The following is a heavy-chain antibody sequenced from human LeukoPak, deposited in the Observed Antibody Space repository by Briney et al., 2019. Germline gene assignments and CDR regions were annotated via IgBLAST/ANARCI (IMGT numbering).Heavy chain of an antibody. CDR2: IYNSGST. D-gene: IGHD2-15*01. CDR3: ARAQPSFGGSGPGYWYFDL. Sequence: SETLSLTCTVSGCSVSSYYRSWIRQPPGKGLEWIGYIYNSGSTNYNPSLKSRVTISVDTSKNAFSLKLSSVTAEDTGVYYCARAQPSFGGSGPGYWYFDLWGRGTLVTVSS. V-gene: IGHV4-59*02. CDR1: GCSVSSYY. J-gene: IGHJ2*01.